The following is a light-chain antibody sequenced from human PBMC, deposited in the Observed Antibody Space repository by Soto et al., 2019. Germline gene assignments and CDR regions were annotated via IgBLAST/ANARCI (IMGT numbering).Light chain of an antibody. CDR2: DAS. CDR3: QQYNTYPWT. J-gene: IGKJ1*01. Sequence: EVVLTQSPATLPVSPGDRATLSCRASQYIGSAVAWYHQRSGQAPRLLIFDASIRVPTTPARFSGSGSGTDFTLTVSSLQPDDSATYYCQQYNTYPWTFGQGTKVDIK. V-gene: IGKV3-15*01. CDR1: QYIGSA.